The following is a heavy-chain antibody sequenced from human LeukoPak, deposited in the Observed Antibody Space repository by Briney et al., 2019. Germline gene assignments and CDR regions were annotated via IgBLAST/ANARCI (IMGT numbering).Heavy chain of an antibody. CDR1: GYSFTSYD. CDR3: ARVTGSIDY. Sequence: GASVKVSCKASGYSFTSYDINWVRQAAGQGVEWMGWMNPKSGNTGYAQKFQGRVTMTRDTSIRTAAMELSSLRSEDTAVYYCARVTGSIDYWDQGTLVTVSS. D-gene: IGHD1-26*01. CDR2: MNPKSGNT. J-gene: IGHJ4*02. V-gene: IGHV1-8*01.